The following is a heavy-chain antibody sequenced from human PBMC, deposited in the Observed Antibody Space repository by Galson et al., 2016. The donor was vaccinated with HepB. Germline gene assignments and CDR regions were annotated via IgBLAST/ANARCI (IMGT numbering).Heavy chain of an antibody. J-gene: IGHJ5*02. CDR3: ARLPWSGWSPSWFDP. CDR1: GASINNSNYY. V-gene: IGHV4-39*01. CDR2: IYYSGGT. D-gene: IGHD6-19*01. Sequence: SETLSLTCTVSGASINNSNYYWGWIRQPPGKGLEWIANIYYSGGTYYNPSLKRRVTISADTSKKQFSLKLTSVTAADTAMYYCARLPWSGWSPSWFDPWGQGPQVTVSS.